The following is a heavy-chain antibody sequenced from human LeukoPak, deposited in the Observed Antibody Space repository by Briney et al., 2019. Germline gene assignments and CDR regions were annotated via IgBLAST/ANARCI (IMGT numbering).Heavy chain of an antibody. CDR1: GYTFTSYY. Sequence: ASVKVSCKASGYTFTSYYMHWVLQAPGQGLELMGIINPSGGSTSYAQKFQGRVTMTRDTSTSTVYMELSSLRSEDTAVYYCASNGYCSGGSCYLLDYWGQGTLVTVSS. D-gene: IGHD2-15*01. J-gene: IGHJ4*02. V-gene: IGHV1-46*01. CDR3: ASNGYCSGGSCYLLDY. CDR2: INPSGGST.